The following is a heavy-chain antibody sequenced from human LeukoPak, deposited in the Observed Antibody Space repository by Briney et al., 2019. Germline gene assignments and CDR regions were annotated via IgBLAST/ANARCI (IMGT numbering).Heavy chain of an antibody. CDR1: AFTFSSYG. Sequence: GGSLRLSCAAPAFTFSSYGMHWVRQAPGKGLEWVAFIRYDGSNKYYADSVMGRFTISRDNSKNTLYLQMNSLRTEDTAVFYCAKVRSTYNDYWGQGTLVTVSS. D-gene: IGHD2-2*01. CDR3: AKVRSTYNDY. V-gene: IGHV3-30*02. J-gene: IGHJ4*02. CDR2: IRYDGSNK.